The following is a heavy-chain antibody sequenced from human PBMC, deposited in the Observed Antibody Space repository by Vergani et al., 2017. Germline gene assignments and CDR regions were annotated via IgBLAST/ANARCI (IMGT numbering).Heavy chain of an antibody. CDR3: ARTESFILRYFHWAL. V-gene: IGHV4-59*02. D-gene: IGHD3-9*01. CDR2: VSFRGDT. J-gene: IGHJ4*02. CDR1: GASVNSYY. Sequence: QVKLQESGPGLVKPSETLSLTCTVSGASVNSYYWSLIRQPPGKGLEWMGYVSFRGDTLYDPSVKGRMTISLNTSSNQFSLYLTSVTAADTAIYFCARTESFILRYFHWALWGQGTLVTVSS.